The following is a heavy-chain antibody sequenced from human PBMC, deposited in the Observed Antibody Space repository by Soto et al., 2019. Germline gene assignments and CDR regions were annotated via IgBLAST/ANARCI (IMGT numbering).Heavy chain of an antibody. CDR3: ARFSDRYNWNYFWFDP. J-gene: IGHJ5*02. V-gene: IGHV1-18*01. Sequence: QVPLVQSGAEVKKPGASVKVSCKASGYTFTSYGISWVRQAPGQGLEWMGWISAYNGNTNYAQKLQGRVTMTTDTSTSTAYMELRSLRSDDTAVYYCARFSDRYNWNYFWFDPWGQGTLVTVSS. CDR2: ISAYNGNT. D-gene: IGHD1-7*01. CDR1: GYTFTSYG.